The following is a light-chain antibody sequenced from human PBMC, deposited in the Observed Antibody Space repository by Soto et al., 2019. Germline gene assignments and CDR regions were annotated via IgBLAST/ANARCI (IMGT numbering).Light chain of an antibody. CDR1: QSMGSN. V-gene: IGKV3-15*01. Sequence: EVVMTQSPATMSVSPGERATLSCRASQSMGSNVAWYQQKPGHAPRLLIYGASTRAAGIPARFSGSGSGTEFTLTITSLQSEDFAVYYCQQFHNWPRTFGQGTKV. J-gene: IGKJ1*01. CDR3: QQFHNWPRT. CDR2: GAS.